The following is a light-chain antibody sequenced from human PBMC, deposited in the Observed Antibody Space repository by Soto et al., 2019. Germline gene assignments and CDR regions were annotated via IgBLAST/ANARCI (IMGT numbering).Light chain of an antibody. CDR3: QQYTTYWT. Sequence: IQMTQSPSTLPASVGDRVTITCRASQSISNWLAWYQQKPGKAPKLLIYKASTLESEVPSRFNGSGSGTEFTLTISSLQTDDFATYYCQQYTTYWTFGQGTKVEIK. CDR1: QSISNW. CDR2: KAS. V-gene: IGKV1-5*03. J-gene: IGKJ1*01.